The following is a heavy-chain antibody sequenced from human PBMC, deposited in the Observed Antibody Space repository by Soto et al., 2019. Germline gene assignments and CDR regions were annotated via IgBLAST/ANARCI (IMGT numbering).Heavy chain of an antibody. J-gene: IGHJ5*02. D-gene: IGHD3-10*01. Sequence: GSGPTLVNPTQTLTLTCTFSGFSLSTSGMCVSWIRQPPGKALEWLARIDWDDDKYYSTSLKTRLTISKDTSKNQVVLTMTNMEPVDTATYYCARTSYYVNWFXPWGRGTLVTVSS. CDR1: GFSLSTSGMC. CDR3: ARTSYYVNWFXP. CDR2: IDWDDDK. V-gene: IGHV2-70*11.